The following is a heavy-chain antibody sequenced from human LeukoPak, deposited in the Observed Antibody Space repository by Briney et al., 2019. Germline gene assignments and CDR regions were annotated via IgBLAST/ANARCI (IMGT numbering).Heavy chain of an antibody. CDR1: GFTLTNYW. CDR3: AKSSSGGTDFDY. D-gene: IGHD3-22*01. Sequence: GGSLRLSCAASGFTLTNYWMHWVRQAPGKGLVWVSAISGSGGSTYYADSVKGRFTISRDNSKNTLYLQMNSLRAEDTAVYYCAKSSSGGTDFDYWGQGTLVTVSS. CDR2: ISGSGGST. J-gene: IGHJ4*02. V-gene: IGHV3-23*01.